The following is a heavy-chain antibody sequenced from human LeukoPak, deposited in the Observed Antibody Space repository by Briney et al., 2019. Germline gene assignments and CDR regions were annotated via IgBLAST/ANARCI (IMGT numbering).Heavy chain of an antibody. CDR1: GGSISRGAYY. J-gene: IGHJ5*02. V-gene: IGHV4-30-2*01. CDR3: AREMNDYGDYINWFDP. Sequence: PSETLCINWTDSGGSISRGAYYRSWIRPPPGPRLVWFASIDHSGSTYYNPSLKSRVTISVDRSKNQFSLKLSSVTAADTAVYYCAREMNDYGDYINWFDPWGQGTLVTVSS. D-gene: IGHD4-17*01. CDR2: IDHSGST.